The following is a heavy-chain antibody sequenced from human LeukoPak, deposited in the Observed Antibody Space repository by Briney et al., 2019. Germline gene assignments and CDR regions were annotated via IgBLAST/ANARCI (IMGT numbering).Heavy chain of an antibody. Sequence: GGSLRLSCAASGFTFSSYAMNWVRQAPGKGLEWVSGISGSGGSTYYADSVKGRFTISRDNSQNTLYLQMNSLRAEDTAVYYCASRIVAGTKAFDYWGQGTLVTASS. J-gene: IGHJ4*02. D-gene: IGHD6-19*01. V-gene: IGHV3-23*01. CDR2: ISGSGGST. CDR1: GFTFSSYA. CDR3: ASRIVAGTKAFDY.